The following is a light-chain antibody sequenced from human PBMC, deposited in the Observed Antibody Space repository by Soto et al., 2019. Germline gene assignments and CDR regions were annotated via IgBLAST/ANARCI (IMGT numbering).Light chain of an antibody. CDR2: GAS. Sequence: EIVLTQSPGTLSLSPGERATLSCRASQSVSSYYLAWYQQKPGQAPRLLIYGASSRATGIPDRFSGSGSGTDFTLTIGRLEPEDCAVYFCQQYGSSPWTFGQGTRVEIK. V-gene: IGKV3-20*01. J-gene: IGKJ1*01. CDR3: QQYGSSPWT. CDR1: QSVSSYY.